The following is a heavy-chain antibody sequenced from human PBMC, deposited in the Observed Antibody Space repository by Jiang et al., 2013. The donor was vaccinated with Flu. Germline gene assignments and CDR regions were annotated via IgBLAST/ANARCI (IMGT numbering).Heavy chain of an antibody. J-gene: IGHJ4*02. V-gene: IGHV4-59*01. D-gene: IGHD1-1*01. CDR1: GGSISSYY. CDR2: IYYSGST. Sequence: YGPGLVKPSETLSLTCTVSGGSISSYYWSWIRQPPGKGLEWIGYIYYSGSTNYNPSLKSRVTISVDTSKNQFSLKLSSVTAADTAVYYCARVINYWNTKGSYYFDYWGQGTLVTVSS. CDR3: ARVINYWNTKGSYYFDY.